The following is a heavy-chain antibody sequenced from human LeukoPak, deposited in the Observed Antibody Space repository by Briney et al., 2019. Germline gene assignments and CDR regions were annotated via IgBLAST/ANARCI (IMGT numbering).Heavy chain of an antibody. CDR2: IYYSGST. V-gene: IGHV4-39*01. CDR3: ARLDVNWFDP. D-gene: IGHD1-1*01. CDR1: GGSISSSSYY. Sequence: SETLSLTCTVSGGSISSSSYYWGWIRQPPGKGLEWIGNIYYSGSTYYNPSLKSRVTISVDTPKNQFSLKLSSVTAADTAVYYCARLDVNWFDPWGQGTLVTVSS. J-gene: IGHJ5*02.